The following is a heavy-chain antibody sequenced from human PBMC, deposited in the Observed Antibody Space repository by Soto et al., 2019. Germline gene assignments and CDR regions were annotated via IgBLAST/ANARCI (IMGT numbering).Heavy chain of an antibody. V-gene: IGHV1-3*01. CDR2: INAGNGNT. J-gene: IGHJ4*02. D-gene: IGHD6-13*01. CDR3: ARGRADPYSSSWPIQK. Sequence: ASVKVSCKASGYTFTSYAMHWVRQAPGQRLEWMGWINAGNGNTKYSQKFQGRVTITRDTSASTAYMELSSLRSEDTAVYYCARGRADPYSSSWPIQKWGQGTLVTVSS. CDR1: GYTFTSYA.